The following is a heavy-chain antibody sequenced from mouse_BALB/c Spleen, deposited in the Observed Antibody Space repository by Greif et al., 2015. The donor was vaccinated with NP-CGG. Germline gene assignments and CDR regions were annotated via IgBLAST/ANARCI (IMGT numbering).Heavy chain of an antibody. Sequence: EVQLQQSGAELVKPGASVKLSCTASGFNIKDTYMHWVKQRPEQGLEWIGRIDPANGNTKYDPKFQGKATITADTSSNTAYLQLSSLTSEDTAVYYCARWDYGSSYWYFDVWGAGTTVTVSS. D-gene: IGHD1-1*01. V-gene: IGHV14-3*02. CDR1: GFNIKDTY. J-gene: IGHJ1*01. CDR3: ARWDYGSSYWYFDV. CDR2: IDPANGNT.